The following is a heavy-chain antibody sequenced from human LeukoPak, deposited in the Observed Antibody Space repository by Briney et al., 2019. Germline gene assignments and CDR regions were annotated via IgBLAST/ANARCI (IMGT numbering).Heavy chain of an antibody. CDR1: GFTFSSYV. J-gene: IGHJ4*02. CDR3: AREKRTFDY. CDR2: IWYDGSNK. V-gene: IGHV3-33*01. Sequence: GGSLRLSCTASGFTFSSYVMHWVRQAPGKGLEWVAVIWYDGSNKYYADSVKGRFTISRDNSKNTMYLQMNSLRAEDTAVYYCAREKRTFDYWGQGTLVTVSS.